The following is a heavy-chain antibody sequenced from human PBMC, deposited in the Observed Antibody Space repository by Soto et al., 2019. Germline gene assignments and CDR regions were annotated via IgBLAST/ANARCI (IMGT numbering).Heavy chain of an antibody. CDR2: INNSGTI. D-gene: IGHD4-17*01. CDR1: GGSFSGYY. V-gene: IGHV4-34*01. Sequence: SETLSLTCAVYGGSFSGYYWTWIRQPPGKGLEWIGEINNSGTINFKTSLKSRLKISLDTSKKHLSLKLSSVNDADTAAYYCARADRTTVTSYSMDVWGQVPTVT. J-gene: IGHJ6*02. CDR3: ARADRTTVTSYSMDV.